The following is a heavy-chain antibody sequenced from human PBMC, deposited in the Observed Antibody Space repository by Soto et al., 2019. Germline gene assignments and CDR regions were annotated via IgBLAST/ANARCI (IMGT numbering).Heavy chain of an antibody. CDR1: GFTFSSYA. CDR2: ISGSGGST. V-gene: IGHV3-23*01. Sequence: GGSLRLSCAASGFTFSSYAMSWVRQAPGKGLEWVSAISGSGGSTYYADSVKGRFTISRDNSKNTLYLQMNSLRAEDTAVYYCAKGPLRSIVVVPAVTNWFDAWGQGTLVTVSS. CDR3: AKGPLRSIVVVPAVTNWFDA. D-gene: IGHD2-2*01. J-gene: IGHJ5*02.